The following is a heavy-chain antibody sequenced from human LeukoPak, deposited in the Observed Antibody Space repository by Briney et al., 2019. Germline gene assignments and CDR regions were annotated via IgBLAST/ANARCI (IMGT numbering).Heavy chain of an antibody. CDR1: GFIFSSYG. CDR3: ARGLGGSSGLSPYYYYYYMDV. CDR2: IRSDGSNK. V-gene: IGHV3-30*02. D-gene: IGHD3-22*01. J-gene: IGHJ6*03. Sequence: GGSLRLSCAGSGFIFSSYGMHWVRQAPGKGLERMAFIRSDGSNKYYADSVKGRFTISRDNSKNTLYLQMNSLRADDTAVYYCARGLGGSSGLSPYYYYYYMDVWGKGTTVTVSS.